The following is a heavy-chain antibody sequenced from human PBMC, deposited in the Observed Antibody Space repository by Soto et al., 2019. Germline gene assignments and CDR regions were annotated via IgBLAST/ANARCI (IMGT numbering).Heavy chain of an antibody. J-gene: IGHJ3*02. V-gene: IGHV4-59*01. D-gene: IGHD3-16*01. CDR2: IYYSGST. Sequence: SETLSLTCTVSGGSISSYYWSWIRQPPGKGLEWIGYIYYSGSTNYNPSLKSRVTISVDTSKNQFSLKLSSVTAADTAVYYCATWGVSWDAFDIWGQGTMVTVSS. CDR3: ATWGVSWDAFDI. CDR1: GGSISSYY.